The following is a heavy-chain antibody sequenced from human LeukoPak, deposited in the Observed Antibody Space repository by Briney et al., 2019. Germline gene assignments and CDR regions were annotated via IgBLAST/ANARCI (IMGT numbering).Heavy chain of an antibody. V-gene: IGHV4-59*11. CDR2: ISYSGST. CDR1: GDSIRSHY. D-gene: IGHD6-13*01. Sequence: SETLSLTCSVSGDSIRSHYWNWIRQPPGKGLEWIGYISYSGSTNYNRSLKSRLTISIDTSKNQFSLNLRSVTAADTAVYYCARQPYSNPYYYYMDVWGKGTTVTISS. J-gene: IGHJ6*03. CDR3: ARQPYSNPYYYYMDV.